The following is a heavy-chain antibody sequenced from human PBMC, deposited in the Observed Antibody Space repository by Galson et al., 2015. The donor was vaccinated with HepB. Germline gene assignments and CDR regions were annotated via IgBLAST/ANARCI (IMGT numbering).Heavy chain of an antibody. D-gene: IGHD5-12*01. J-gene: IGHJ3*02. CDR2: IKQDGSEK. CDR1: GFTFSSYW. Sequence: LRLSCAASGFTFSSYWMSWVRQAPGKGLEWVANIKQDGSEKYYVDSVKGRFTISRDNAKNSLYLQMNSRRAEDTAVYYCARGGDIVATMPEDDAFDIWGQGTMVTVSS. V-gene: IGHV3-7*04. CDR3: ARGGDIVATMPEDDAFDI.